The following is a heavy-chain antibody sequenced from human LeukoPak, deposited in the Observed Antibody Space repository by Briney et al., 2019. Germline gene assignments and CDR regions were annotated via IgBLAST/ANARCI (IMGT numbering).Heavy chain of an antibody. CDR1: GFTFDDYG. CDR3: AELGITMIGGV. J-gene: IGHJ6*04. D-gene: IGHD3-10*01. V-gene: IGHV3-20*04. CDR2: ISWHGGST. Sequence: GGSLRLSCAASGFTFDDYGMSWVRQAPGKGLEWVSGISWHGGSTGYADSVKGRFTISRDNAKNSLYLQMNSLRAEDTAVYYCAELGITMIGGVWGKGTTVTISS.